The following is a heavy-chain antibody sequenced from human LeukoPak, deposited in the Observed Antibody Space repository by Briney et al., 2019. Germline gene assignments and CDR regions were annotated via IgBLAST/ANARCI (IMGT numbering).Heavy chain of an antibody. V-gene: IGHV3-23*01. CDR3: ARENYYGSGSHYY. Sequence: GGSLRLSCAASGFTFSNYAMRWVRQAPGKGLEWVSGISGSGDSTYYADSVKGRFTISRDNSKNTLYLQMNSLRAEDTAVYYCARENYYGSGSHYYWGQGSLVTVSS. D-gene: IGHD3-10*01. CDR1: GFTFSNYA. CDR2: ISGSGDST. J-gene: IGHJ4*02.